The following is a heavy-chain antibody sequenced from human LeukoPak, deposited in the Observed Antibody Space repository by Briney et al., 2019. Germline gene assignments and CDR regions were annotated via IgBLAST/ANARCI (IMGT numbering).Heavy chain of an antibody. CDR2: PSVSGGST. V-gene: IGHV3-23*01. Sequence: PGGSLRLSCAASGFAFSSYDMSWVRQAPGKGLEWVSVPSVSGGSTTYADSVKGRFTISRDISKNTLYLQMNSLRAEDTAVYYCARADYYDSSGYNDYWGQGTLVTVS. CDR1: GFAFSSYD. CDR3: ARADYYDSSGYNDY. J-gene: IGHJ4*02. D-gene: IGHD3-22*01.